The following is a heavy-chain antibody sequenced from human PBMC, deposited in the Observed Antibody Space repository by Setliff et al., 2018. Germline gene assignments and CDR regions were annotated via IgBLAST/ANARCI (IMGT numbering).Heavy chain of an antibody. CDR3: ARSDDNFQYPDY. D-gene: IGHD1-1*01. Sequence: PSETLSLTCSVSGASISSGNDFWNWIRQPAGKGLEWIGNIYTNGGTDYSPSLRSRVTISLGTSKSQFSLQLTSVTAADTAIYYCARSDDNFQYPDYWGQGMLVTVSS. CDR1: GASISSGNDF. V-gene: IGHV4-61*09. CDR2: IYTNGGT. J-gene: IGHJ4*01.